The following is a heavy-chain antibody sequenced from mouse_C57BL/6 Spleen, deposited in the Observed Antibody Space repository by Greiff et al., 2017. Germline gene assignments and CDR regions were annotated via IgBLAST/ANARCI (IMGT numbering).Heavy chain of an antibody. V-gene: IGHV1-55*01. D-gene: IGHD1-1*01. CDR1: GYTFTSYW. Sequence: VQLVESGAELVKPGASVKMSCKASGYTFTSYWITWVKQRPGQGLEWIGDIYPGSGSTNYNEKFKSKATLTVDTSSSTAYMQLSSLTSEDSAVYCCASTYGSRYWYFDVWGTGTTVTVSS. CDR3: ASTYGSRYWYFDV. J-gene: IGHJ1*03. CDR2: IYPGSGST.